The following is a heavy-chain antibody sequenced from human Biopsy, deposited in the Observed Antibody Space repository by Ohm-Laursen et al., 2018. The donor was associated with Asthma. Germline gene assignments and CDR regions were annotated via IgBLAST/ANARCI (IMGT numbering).Heavy chain of an antibody. Sequence: SSVKVSCKASGGSFSNYAISWVRQAPGQGLEWMGGIIPIFDTPNSAQKFQGRVTITADESTNTGYMELSSLRSEDTAVYYCASSGGNYGFYGMDVWGQGTTVTVSS. D-gene: IGHD4-11*01. V-gene: IGHV1-69*01. J-gene: IGHJ6*02. CDR3: ASSGGNYGFYGMDV. CDR2: IIPIFDTP. CDR1: GGSFSNYA.